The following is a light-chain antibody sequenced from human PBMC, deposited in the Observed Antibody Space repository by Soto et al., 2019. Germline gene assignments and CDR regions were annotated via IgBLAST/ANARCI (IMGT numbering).Light chain of an antibody. CDR2: FGS. V-gene: IGKV2-28*01. CDR1: QSLLYNNTYNY. Sequence: EIVMTQSQITLPVTPGEPASISCRSSQSLLYNNTYNYLDWYVQKPGQSPQLLIYFGSNRAPGVPDRFSGSGSGTDFTLKINRVEAEDVGTYYCMQALQSLTFGQGTRLAVK. CDR3: MQALQSLT. J-gene: IGKJ5*01.